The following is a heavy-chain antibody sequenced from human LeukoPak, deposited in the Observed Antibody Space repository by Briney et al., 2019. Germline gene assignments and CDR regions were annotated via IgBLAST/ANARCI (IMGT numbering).Heavy chain of an antibody. CDR1: GGTFSSYA. Sequence: ASVKVSCKASGGTFSSYAISWVRQAPGQGLEWMGGIIPIFGTANYAQKFQGRVTITTDESTSTAYMELSSLRSEDTAVYYCARGPVGYYYMDVWGKGTTVTVSS. J-gene: IGHJ6*03. CDR2: IIPIFGTA. CDR3: ARGPVGYYYMDV. V-gene: IGHV1-69*05. D-gene: IGHD1-26*01.